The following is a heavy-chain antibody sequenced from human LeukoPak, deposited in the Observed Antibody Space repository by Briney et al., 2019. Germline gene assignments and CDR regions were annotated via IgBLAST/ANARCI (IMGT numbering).Heavy chain of an antibody. CDR1: GFTFSSYS. CDR3: AKAGGGYDKDFDY. D-gene: IGHD5-12*01. J-gene: IGHJ4*02. V-gene: IGHV3-48*01. Sequence: PGGSLRLSCAASGFTFSSYSMNWVRQAPGKGLEWVSYISSSSSTIYYADSVKGRFTISRDNSKNTLYLQMNSLRAEDTAVYYCAKAGGGYDKDFDYWGQGTLVTVSS. CDR2: ISSSSSTI.